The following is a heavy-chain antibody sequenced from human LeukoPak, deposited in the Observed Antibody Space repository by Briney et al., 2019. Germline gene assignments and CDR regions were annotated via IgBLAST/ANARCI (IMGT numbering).Heavy chain of an antibody. Sequence: SGGSLRLSCAASGFAFDDYAMHWVRQAPGKGLEWVSGISWNSGSIGYADSVKGRFTISRDNAKNSLYLQMNSLRAEDTAVYYCARVRYYYDSSGYELDAFDIWGQGTMVTVSS. V-gene: IGHV3-9*01. CDR1: GFAFDDYA. J-gene: IGHJ3*02. CDR2: ISWNSGSI. CDR3: ARVRYYYDSSGYELDAFDI. D-gene: IGHD3-22*01.